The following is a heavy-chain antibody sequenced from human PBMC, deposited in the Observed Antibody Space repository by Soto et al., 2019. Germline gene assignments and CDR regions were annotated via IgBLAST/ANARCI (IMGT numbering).Heavy chain of an antibody. CDR3: AKLGSLGHPYYYGMDV. V-gene: IGHV3-11*01. J-gene: IGHJ6*02. Sequence: GGSLRLSCAASGFTFNDFYMTWIRQAPGKGLEWLSYISTSGSTIFYTDSVKGRFTISRDNAKNTLYLQMNSLRPEDTALYFCAKLGSLGHPYYYGMDVWGPGTTVTVSS. CDR1: GFTFNDFY. CDR2: ISTSGSTI. D-gene: IGHD3-16*01.